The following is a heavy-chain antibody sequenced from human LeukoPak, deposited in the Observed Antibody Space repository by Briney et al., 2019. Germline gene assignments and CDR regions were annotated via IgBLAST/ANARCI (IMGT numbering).Heavy chain of an antibody. CDR2: TYYRSKWYN. J-gene: IGHJ4*02. Sequence: SQTLSLTCAISGDSVSGNSTAYNWIRQSPSRGLEWLGRTYYRSKWYNDYAVSVKSRIIINPDTSKNQLSLQLKSVTPEDTAVYYCAGMPIYSHFYDSSGYYYDYWGQGTLVTVSS. V-gene: IGHV6-1*01. CDR3: AGMPIYSHFYDSSGYYYDY. CDR1: GDSVSGNSTA. D-gene: IGHD3-22*01.